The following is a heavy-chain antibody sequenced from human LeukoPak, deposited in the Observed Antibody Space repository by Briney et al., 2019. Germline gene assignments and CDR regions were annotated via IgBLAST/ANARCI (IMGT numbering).Heavy chain of an antibody. CDR1: GFTFSDYW. CDR3: ARDPTGYYYMDV. CDR2: ISSSSSYI. Sequence: GGSLRLSCAASGFTFSDYWMSWVRQAPGKGLEWVSSISSSSSYIYYADSVKGRFTISRDNAKNSLYLQMNNLRAEDTAVYYCARDPTGYYYMDVWGKGTTVTVSS. J-gene: IGHJ6*03. V-gene: IGHV3-21*01.